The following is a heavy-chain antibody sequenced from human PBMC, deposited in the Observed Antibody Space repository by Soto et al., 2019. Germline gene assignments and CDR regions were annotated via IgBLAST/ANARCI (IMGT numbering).Heavy chain of an antibody. CDR3: ARVFGVGDSSGYYSYWYFDL. J-gene: IGHJ2*01. V-gene: IGHV4-30-4*01. D-gene: IGHD3-22*01. CDR2: IYYSGST. CDR1: GGSISSGDYY. Sequence: SETLSLTCTVSGGSISSGDYYWSWIRQPPGKGLEWIGYIYYSGSTYYNPSLKSRVTISVDTSKNQFSLKLSSVTAADTAVYYCARVFGVGDSSGYYSYWYFDLWGRGTLVT.